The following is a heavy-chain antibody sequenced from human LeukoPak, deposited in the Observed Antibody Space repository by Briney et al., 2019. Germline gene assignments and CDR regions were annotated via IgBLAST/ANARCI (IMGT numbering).Heavy chain of an antibody. Sequence: GGSLRLSCAVSGITLSNYGMSWVRQAPGKGLERVAGISGGAGGTTYADSLKGRFTISRDNSKNTLYLQMNSLRAEDTAVYYCAKVFSTVTTWSAFDIWGQGTMVTVSS. V-gene: IGHV3-23*01. D-gene: IGHD4-17*01. CDR3: AKVFSTVTTWSAFDI. CDR1: GITLSNYG. J-gene: IGHJ3*02. CDR2: ISGGAGGT.